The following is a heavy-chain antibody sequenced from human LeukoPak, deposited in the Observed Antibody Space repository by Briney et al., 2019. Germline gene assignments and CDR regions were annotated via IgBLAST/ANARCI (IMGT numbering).Heavy chain of an antibody. D-gene: IGHD3-22*01. J-gene: IGHJ3*02. CDR2: INPSGGST. Sequence: VASVKVSCKASGYTFTSYYMHWVRQAPGQGLEWMGIINPSGGSTSYAQKFQGRVTMTRDTSTSTVYMELSSLRSEDTAVYYCARDNGVDYYDGSGYSKTDAFDIWGQGTMVTVSS. V-gene: IGHV1-46*01. CDR1: GYTFTSYY. CDR3: ARDNGVDYYDGSGYSKTDAFDI.